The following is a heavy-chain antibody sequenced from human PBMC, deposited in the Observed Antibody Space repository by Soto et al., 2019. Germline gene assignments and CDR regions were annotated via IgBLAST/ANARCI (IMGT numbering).Heavy chain of an antibody. CDR2: LSGSGVSK. CDR3: SEGGGSNDYDDTSDYYLYYYGAMDV. D-gene: IGHD3-22*01. CDR1: GFTFSSYA. J-gene: IGHJ6*02. Sequence: EVQLLESGGGLVQPGGSLRLSCAASGFTFSSYAMTWVRQAPGKGLEWVSALSGSGVSKYYADSVKGRFTISRDNSKNTLYLLKNSLRGEDTAVYYFSEGGGSNDYDDTSDYYLYYYGAMDVWGQGTTVTVSS. V-gene: IGHV3-23*01.